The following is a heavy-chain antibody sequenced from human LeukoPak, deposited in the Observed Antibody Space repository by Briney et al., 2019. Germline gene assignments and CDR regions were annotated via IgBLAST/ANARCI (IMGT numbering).Heavy chain of an antibody. CDR2: ISSRSSTI. Sequence: QPGXXLRLSCAASGFTFSSYSMNWVRQAPGKGLEWVSYISSRSSTIYYADSVKGRFNISRDKEKNSLYLQMNSLRAEDTAVYYCARDLECSSTSCSLPFDYWGQGTLVTVSS. CDR1: GFTFSSYS. CDR3: ARDLECSSTSCSLPFDY. D-gene: IGHD2-2*01. V-gene: IGHV3-48*01. J-gene: IGHJ4*02.